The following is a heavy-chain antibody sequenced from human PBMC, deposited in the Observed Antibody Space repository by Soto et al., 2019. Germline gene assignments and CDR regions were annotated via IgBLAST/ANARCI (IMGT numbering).Heavy chain of an antibody. CDR3: ARSIAAAVDFDY. CDR1: GGSISSYY. D-gene: IGHD6-13*01. J-gene: IGHJ4*02. Sequence: SETLSLTCTVCGGSISSYYWSWFRQPPGKGLEWIGYIYYSGSTNYNPSLKSRVTMTTDTSTSTAYMELRSLRSDDTAVYYCARSIAAAVDFDYWGQGTLVTVSS. V-gene: IGHV4-59*01. CDR2: IYYSGST.